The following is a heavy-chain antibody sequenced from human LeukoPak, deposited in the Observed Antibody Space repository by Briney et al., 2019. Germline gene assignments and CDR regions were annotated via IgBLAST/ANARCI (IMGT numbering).Heavy chain of an antibody. D-gene: IGHD6-13*01. Sequence: GGSLRLSCAASGFTFDDYAMHWVRQAPGKGLEGVSGISWNSGSIGYADSVKGRFTISRDNAKNSLYLQMNSLRAEDTALYYCAKGIAAAGIQYYFDYWGQGTLVTVSS. J-gene: IGHJ4*02. V-gene: IGHV3-9*01. CDR2: ISWNSGSI. CDR1: GFTFDDYA. CDR3: AKGIAAAGIQYYFDY.